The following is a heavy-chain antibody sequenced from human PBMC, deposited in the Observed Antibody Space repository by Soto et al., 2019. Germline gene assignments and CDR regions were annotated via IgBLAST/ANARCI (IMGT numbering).Heavy chain of an antibody. CDR1: GGSFSGYY. J-gene: IGHJ6*02. D-gene: IGHD6-13*01. V-gene: IGHV4-34*01. Sequence: ASETLSLTCAVYGGSFSGYYWSWIRQPPGKGLEWIGEINHSGSTNYNPSLKSRVTISVDTSKNQFSLKLSSVTAADTAVYYCARGGSSSWYPYYGMDVWGQGTTVTVSS. CDR2: INHSGST. CDR3: ARGGSSSWYPYYGMDV.